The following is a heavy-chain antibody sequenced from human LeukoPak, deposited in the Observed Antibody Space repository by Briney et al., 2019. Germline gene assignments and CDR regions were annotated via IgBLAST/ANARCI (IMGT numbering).Heavy chain of an antibody. V-gene: IGHV4-59*01. Sequence: SETLSLTCTVSGGSISSYYWSWIRQPPGKGLEWIGYIYYSGSTNYNPSLKSRVTISVDTSKNQFSLKLSSVTAADTAVYYCARDSGAFDIWGQGTMVTVSS. CDR1: GGSISSYY. D-gene: IGHD1-26*01. CDR3: ARDSGAFDI. CDR2: IYYSGST. J-gene: IGHJ3*02.